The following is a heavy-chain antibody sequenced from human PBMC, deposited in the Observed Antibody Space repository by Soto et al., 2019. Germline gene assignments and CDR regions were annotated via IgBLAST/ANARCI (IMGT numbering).Heavy chain of an antibody. D-gene: IGHD5-12*01. Sequence: PSETLSLTCTVSGGSISSSSYYWGWIRQPPGKGLEWIGSIYYSGSTYYNPSLKSRVTISVDTSKNQFSLKLSSVTAADTAVYYCAPTGWLRPYSWFDPWGQGTLVTVSS. CDR1: GGSISSSSYY. CDR3: APTGWLRPYSWFDP. V-gene: IGHV4-39*01. CDR2: IYYSGST. J-gene: IGHJ5*02.